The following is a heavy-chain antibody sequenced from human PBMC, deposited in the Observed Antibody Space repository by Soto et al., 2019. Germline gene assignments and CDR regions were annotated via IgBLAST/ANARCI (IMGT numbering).Heavy chain of an antibody. CDR1: GFTVSSNY. V-gene: IGHV3-53*01. J-gene: IGHJ4*02. D-gene: IGHD5-18*01. CDR2: IYSGGST. Sequence: GGSLRLSCAASGFTVSSNYMSWVRQAPGKGLEWVSVIYSGGSTYYADSVKGRFTISRDNPKNTLYLQMNSLRAEDTAVYYCARARGYSYGLVYWGQGTLVTVSS. CDR3: ARARGYSYGLVY.